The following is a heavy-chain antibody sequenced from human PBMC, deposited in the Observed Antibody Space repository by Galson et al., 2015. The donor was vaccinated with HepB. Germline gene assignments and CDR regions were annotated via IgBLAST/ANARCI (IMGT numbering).Heavy chain of an antibody. D-gene: IGHD3-22*01. V-gene: IGHV1-69*04. Sequence: SVKVSCKASGCTFSSYTISWVRQAPGQGLEWMGRIIPILGIANYAQKFQGRVTITADQSTSTAYMELSSLRSEDTAVYYCAREGGGTYYYDSSGYSAHWFDPWGQGTLVTVSS. CDR1: GCTFSSYT. J-gene: IGHJ5*02. CDR3: AREGGGTYYYDSSGYSAHWFDP. CDR2: IIPILGIA.